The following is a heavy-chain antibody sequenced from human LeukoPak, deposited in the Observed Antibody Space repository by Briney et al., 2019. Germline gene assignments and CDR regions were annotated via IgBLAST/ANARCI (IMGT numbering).Heavy chain of an antibody. CDR2: IYYSGST. D-gene: IGHD1-26*01. V-gene: IGHV4-59*01. CDR1: SGSISSYY. Sequence: PSETLSLTCTVSSGSISSYYWSWIRQPPGKGLEWIGYIYYSGSTNYNPSLKSRVTISVDTSKNQFSLKLSSVTAADTAVYYCASGRRELPVDYWGQGTLVTVSS. CDR3: ASGRRELPVDY. J-gene: IGHJ4*02.